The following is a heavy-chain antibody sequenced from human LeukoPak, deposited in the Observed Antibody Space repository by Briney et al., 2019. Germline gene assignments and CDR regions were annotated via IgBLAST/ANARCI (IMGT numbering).Heavy chain of an antibody. CDR1: GYTFTGYY. CDR3: PSQSYYDFWSGHQHFDY. Sequence: ASVKVSCKASGYTFTGYYMHWVRQAPGQGLEWMGWINPNSGGTNYAQKFQGRVTMTRDTSISTAYMELSRLRSDDPAGYYCPSQSYYDFWSGHQHFDYWGQGTLVTVSS. V-gene: IGHV1-2*02. D-gene: IGHD3-3*01. J-gene: IGHJ4*02. CDR2: INPNSGGT.